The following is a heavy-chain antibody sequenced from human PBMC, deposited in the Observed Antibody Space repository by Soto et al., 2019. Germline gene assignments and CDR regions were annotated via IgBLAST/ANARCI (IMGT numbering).Heavy chain of an antibody. D-gene: IGHD3-3*01. CDR3: AREVFYDFWRGFNSHPYYFDY. V-gene: IGHV3-30*09. CDR1: EFTFSTYT. CDR2: ISDDGSNK. J-gene: IGHJ4*02. Sequence: QVQLVESGGGVVQPGRSQRLSCAASEFTFSTYTMHWVRQSPGKGLEWVAAISDDGSNKYYADSVKGRFAISRDNSKNXLXLXXDSRRPDDTAIYYCAREVFYDFWRGFNSHPYYFDYWGQGTLVTVSS.